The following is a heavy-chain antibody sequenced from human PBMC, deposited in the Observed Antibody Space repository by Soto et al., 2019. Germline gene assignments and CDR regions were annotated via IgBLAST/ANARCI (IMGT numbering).Heavy chain of an antibody. D-gene: IGHD3-3*01. J-gene: IGHJ4*02. CDR2: LSYDGSNK. V-gene: IGHV3-30-3*01. Sequence: QVQLVESGGGVVQPGRSLRLSCAASGSTFSSCAMHWVRQAPGRGLEWLALLSYDGSNKYYADSVKGRFTISRDNSKNTLYLQMNSLRAEDTAVYYCARDKRDLRFLEWSYYFDYWGQGTLVTVSS. CDR3: ARDKRDLRFLEWSYYFDY. CDR1: GSTFSSCA.